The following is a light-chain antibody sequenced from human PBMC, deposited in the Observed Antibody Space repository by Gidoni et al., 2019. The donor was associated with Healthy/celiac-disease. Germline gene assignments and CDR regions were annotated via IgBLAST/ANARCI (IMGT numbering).Light chain of an antibody. CDR2: DAS. Sequence: GDRVTITCRASQSISSWLAWYQQKPGKAPKLLIYDASSLESGVPSRFSGSGSGTEFTLTISSLQPDDFATYYCQQYNSWWTFGQGNKVEIK. J-gene: IGKJ1*01. CDR1: QSISSW. V-gene: IGKV1-5*01. CDR3: QQYNSWWT.